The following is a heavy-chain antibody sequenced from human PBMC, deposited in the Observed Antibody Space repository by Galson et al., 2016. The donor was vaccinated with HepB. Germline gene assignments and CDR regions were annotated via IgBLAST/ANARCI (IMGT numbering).Heavy chain of an antibody. J-gene: IGHJ6*02. D-gene: IGHD4-17*01. CDR1: GGSISHFY. CDR2: IHHSGST. Sequence: SETLSLTCTVSGGSISHFYWGWIRQPPGEGLEWIGYIHHSGSTTYKASLKSRLTISIDTSKDQFSLKLSSVTAADTALYYCARLKVDYGDYGGYYFGMDVWGQGTTVTVSS. CDR3: ARLKVDYGDYGGYYFGMDV. V-gene: IGHV4-59*08.